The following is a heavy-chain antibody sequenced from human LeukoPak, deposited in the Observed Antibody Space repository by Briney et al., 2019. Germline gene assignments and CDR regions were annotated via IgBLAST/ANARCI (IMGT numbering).Heavy chain of an antibody. CDR3: ASSCSGGSCYSIAYGAFDI. D-gene: IGHD2-15*01. CDR2: IYYSGST. Sequence: SETLSLTCTVSGGSISTYYWSWIRQSPGKGLERIGSIYYSGSTNYNPSLKSRVTISVDTSKNQFSLKLSSVTAADTAVYYCASSCSGGSCYSIAYGAFDIWGQGTMVTVSS. V-gene: IGHV4-59*01. J-gene: IGHJ3*02. CDR1: GGSISTYY.